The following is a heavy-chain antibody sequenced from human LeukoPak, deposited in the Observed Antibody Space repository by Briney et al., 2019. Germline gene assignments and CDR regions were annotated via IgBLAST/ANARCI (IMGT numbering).Heavy chain of an antibody. V-gene: IGHV1-69*02. CDR1: GGTFSSYT. D-gene: IGHD2-2*01. CDR2: IAPILGIA. Sequence: ASVKVSCKASGGTFSSYTISWVRQAPGQGLEWMGRIAPILGIANYAQKFQGRVTITADKSTSTAYMELSSLRSEDTAVYYCARAGVVPAAIREGLDWYFDLWGRGTLVTVSS. J-gene: IGHJ2*01. CDR3: ARAGVVPAAIREGLDWYFDL.